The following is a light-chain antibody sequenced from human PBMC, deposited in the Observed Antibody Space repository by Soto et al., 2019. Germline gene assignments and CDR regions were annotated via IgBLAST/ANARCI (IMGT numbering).Light chain of an antibody. CDR3: QQSYSTLYS. CDR2: GAS. V-gene: IGKV1-39*01. CDR1: QSISTN. Sequence: DIQMTQSPSSLSASVGDRVTITCRASQSISTNLSWYQQKPGKAPKLLIYGASSLQSGVPSRFSGSGPGTDFTLTISSLQPEDFAIYYCQQSYSTLYSFGQGTNLEIK. J-gene: IGKJ2*03.